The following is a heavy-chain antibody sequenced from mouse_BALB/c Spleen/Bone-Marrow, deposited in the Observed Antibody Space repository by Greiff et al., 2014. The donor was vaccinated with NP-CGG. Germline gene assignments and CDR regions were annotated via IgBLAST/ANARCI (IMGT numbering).Heavy chain of an antibody. V-gene: IGHV5-12-2*01. CDR3: ARGGYYFDY. Sequence: LKDSGGGLVQPGGSLKLSCAASGFTFSSYTMSWGRQTPEKRLEWVAYISNGGGSTYYPDTVKGRFTISRDNAKNTLYLQMSSLKSEDTAMYYCARGGYYFDYWGQGTTLTVSS. CDR1: GFTFSSYT. J-gene: IGHJ2*01. CDR2: ISNGGGST.